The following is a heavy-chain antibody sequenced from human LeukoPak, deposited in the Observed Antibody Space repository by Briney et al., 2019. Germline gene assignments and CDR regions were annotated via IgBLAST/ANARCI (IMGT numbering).Heavy chain of an antibody. D-gene: IGHD6-13*01. J-gene: IGHJ4*02. V-gene: IGHV3-30*02. CDR1: GFTFSSYG. CDR3: AKDGLPGREAAAGRGDY. CDR2: IRYDGSNK. Sequence: GGSLRLSCAASGFTFSSYGMHWVRQAPGKGLEWVAFIRYDGSNKYYADSVKGRFTISRDNSKNTLYLQMNSLRAEDTAVYYCAKDGLPGREAAAGRGDYWGQGTLVTVSS.